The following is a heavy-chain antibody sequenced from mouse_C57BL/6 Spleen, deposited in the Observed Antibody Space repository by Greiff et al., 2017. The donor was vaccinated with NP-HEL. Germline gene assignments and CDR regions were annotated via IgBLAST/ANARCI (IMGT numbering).Heavy chain of an antibody. V-gene: IGHV1-81*01. J-gene: IGHJ1*03. Sequence: VKLMESGAELARPGASVKLSCKASGYTFTSYGISWVKQRTGQGLEWIGEIYPRSGNTYYNEKFKGKATLTADKSSSTAYMELRSLTSEDSAVYFCARVAYYYGSSPFYWYFDVWGTGTTVTVSS. CDR1: GYTFTSYG. CDR3: ARVAYYYGSSPFYWYFDV. D-gene: IGHD1-1*01. CDR2: IYPRSGNT.